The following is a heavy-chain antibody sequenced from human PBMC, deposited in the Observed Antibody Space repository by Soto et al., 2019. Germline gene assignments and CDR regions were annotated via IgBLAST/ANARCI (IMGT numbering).Heavy chain of an antibody. CDR3: ARAQGGAYYDFWSGYYKAYYYYYYGMDV. V-gene: IGHV3-7*03. J-gene: IGHJ6*02. CDR2: IKQDGSEK. CDR1: GFTFSSYW. Sequence: PGGSLRLSCAASGFTFSSYWMSWVRQAPGKGLEWVANIKQDGSEKYYVDSVKGRFTISRDNAKNSLYLQMNSLRAEDTAVYYCARAQGGAYYDFWSGYYKAYYYYYYGMDVWGQGTTVTVSS. D-gene: IGHD3-3*01.